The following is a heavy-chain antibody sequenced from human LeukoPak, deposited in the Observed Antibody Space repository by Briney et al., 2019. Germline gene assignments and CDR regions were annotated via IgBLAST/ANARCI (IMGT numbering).Heavy chain of an antibody. J-gene: IGHJ4*02. D-gene: IGHD6-13*01. CDR1: GFTFRNSW. V-gene: IGHV3-21*01. Sequence: GGSLRLSCAASGFTFRNSWFHWVRQAPGKGLVCVSSISSSSSYIYYADSVKGRFTFSRDNAKNSLYLQMNNLRAEDTAVYYCGRLGNSSWYEPINYWGQGTLVTVSS. CDR2: ISSSSSYI. CDR3: GRLGNSSWYEPINY.